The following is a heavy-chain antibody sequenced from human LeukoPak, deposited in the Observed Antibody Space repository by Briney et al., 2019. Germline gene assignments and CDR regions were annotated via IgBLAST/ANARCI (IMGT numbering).Heavy chain of an antibody. J-gene: IGHJ4*02. V-gene: IGHV3-30*18. Sequence: PGRSLRLSCAASGFTFSTYGMHWVRQAPGKGLEWVAVISNDGSNKKYADSVKGRFTISRDNAKNSLYLQMNSLRAEDTALYYCAKDSEYYCDSSGYSFDYWGQGTLVTVSS. D-gene: IGHD3-22*01. CDR3: AKDSEYYCDSSGYSFDY. CDR2: ISNDGSNK. CDR1: GFTFSTYG.